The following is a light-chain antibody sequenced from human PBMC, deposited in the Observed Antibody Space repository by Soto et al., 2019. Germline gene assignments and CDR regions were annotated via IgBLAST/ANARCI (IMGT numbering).Light chain of an antibody. CDR2: EVT. J-gene: IGLJ1*01. CDR3: SSYTSSTTLV. V-gene: IGLV2-14*01. CDR1: SSDIGGYDF. Sequence: QSALTQPASVSGSPGQSITISCTGTSSDIGGYDFVSWYQQHPAKAPRLIISEVTNRPSGVSNRFSGSKSGNTASLTISGLQVEDEADYFCSSYTSSTTLVFGTGTKVTVL.